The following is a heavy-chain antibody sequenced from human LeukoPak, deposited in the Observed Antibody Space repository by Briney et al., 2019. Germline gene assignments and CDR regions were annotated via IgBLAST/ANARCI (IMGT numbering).Heavy chain of an antibody. Sequence: SETLSLTCTVSGGSISSYYWSWIRQPPGKGLEWIGYIYYSGSTNYNPSLKSRVTISVDTSKNQFSLKLSSVTAADTAVYYCASPGPGVSGIAVAGTGWFDPWGQGTLVTVSS. CDR2: IYYSGST. V-gene: IGHV4-59*12. D-gene: IGHD6-19*01. CDR3: ASPGPGVSGIAVAGTGWFDP. J-gene: IGHJ5*02. CDR1: GGSISSYY.